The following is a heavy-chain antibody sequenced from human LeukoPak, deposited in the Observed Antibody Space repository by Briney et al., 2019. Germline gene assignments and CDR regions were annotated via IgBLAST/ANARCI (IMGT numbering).Heavy chain of an antibody. V-gene: IGHV4-4*07. CDR1: GGSISDFY. Sequence: SETLSLTCSVSGGSISDFYWSWIRQPAGKGLEWIGRIYSSGNTNYNPSLKSRVTVSLDASKNQFSLKVSSVTAADTAVYYCARNSGDYWGQGTLVTVSS. CDR3: ARNSGDY. J-gene: IGHJ4*02. CDR2: IYSSGNT. D-gene: IGHD4-23*01.